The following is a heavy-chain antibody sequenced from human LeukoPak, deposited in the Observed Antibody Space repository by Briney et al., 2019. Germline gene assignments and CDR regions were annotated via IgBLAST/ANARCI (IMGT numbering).Heavy chain of an antibody. J-gene: IGHJ4*02. CDR2: ISTSGSTM. V-gene: IGHV3-48*03. CDR1: GFTFSSYE. D-gene: IGHD1-26*01. CDR3: ARDGAIYYFDY. Sequence: QSGGSLRLSCVASGFTFSSYEMNWVRQAPERGLEWVSYISTSGSTMYYADSVKGRFTISRDNAKKSVYLQMNSLRAEDTAVYYCARDGAIYYFDYWGQGTLVTVTS.